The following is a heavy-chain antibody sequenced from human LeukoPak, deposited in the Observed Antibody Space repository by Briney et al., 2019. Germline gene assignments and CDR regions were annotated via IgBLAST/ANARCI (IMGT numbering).Heavy chain of an antibody. CDR2: VTSGSTT. Sequence: GGSLRLSCAASGFTFSSCAMSWVRQAPGKGLEWDSAVTSGSTTYYADSVKGRFTISRDNSKNTVCLQMNSLRAEDTAIYYCAKRTGATTGFDYWGQGTLVTVSS. CDR3: AKRTGATTGFDY. CDR1: GFTFSSCA. J-gene: IGHJ4*02. D-gene: IGHD1-26*01. V-gene: IGHV3-23*01.